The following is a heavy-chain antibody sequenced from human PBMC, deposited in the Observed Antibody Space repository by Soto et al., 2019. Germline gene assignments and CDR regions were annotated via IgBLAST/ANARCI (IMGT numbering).Heavy chain of an antibody. V-gene: IGHV4-59*08. CDR2: MYNSGST. J-gene: IGHJ4*02. D-gene: IGHD3-22*01. CDR3: ARLDSSGYYFDY. CDR1: GGSISGYY. Sequence: PSETLSLTCTVSGGSISGYYWIWIRQPPGKGLEWIGYMYNSGSTNYNPSLKSRVTISVDTSKNQFSLKLSSVTAADTAVYYCARLDSSGYYFDYWGQGTLVTVPQ.